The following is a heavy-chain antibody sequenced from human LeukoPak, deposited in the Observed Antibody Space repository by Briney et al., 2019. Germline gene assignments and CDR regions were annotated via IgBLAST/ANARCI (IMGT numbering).Heavy chain of an antibody. CDR1: GYTFTNYG. CDR2: INTRNGDA. Sequence: GDSVKVSCKASGYTFTNYGIAWVRQAPGQGLEWMGWINTRNGDAQLAHSLQARVTMTTDTSTSTASMELGSLGSDDTAVYYCARDTDFSIDYWGQGSLVTVSS. D-gene: IGHD2/OR15-2a*01. J-gene: IGHJ4*02. CDR3: ARDTDFSIDY. V-gene: IGHV1-18*01.